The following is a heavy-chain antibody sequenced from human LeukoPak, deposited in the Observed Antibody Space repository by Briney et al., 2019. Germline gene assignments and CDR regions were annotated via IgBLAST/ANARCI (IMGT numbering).Heavy chain of an antibody. D-gene: IGHD3-22*01. CDR3: ARLILPNYYDSSGHFGY. CDR1: GGSISSYY. V-gene: IGHV4-59*08. J-gene: IGHJ4*02. Sequence: SETLSLTCTVSGGSISSYYWSWIRQPPGKGLEWIGYIYYSGSTNYNPSLKSRVTISVDTSKNQFSLKLSSVTAADTAVYYCARLILPNYYDSSGHFGYWGQGTLVTVSS. CDR2: IYYSGST.